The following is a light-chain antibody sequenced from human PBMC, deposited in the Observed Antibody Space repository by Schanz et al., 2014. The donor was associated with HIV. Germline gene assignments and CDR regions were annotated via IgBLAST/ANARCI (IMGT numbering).Light chain of an antibody. CDR3: QQYDNWPRT. CDR1: QSVSSD. Sequence: VLTQSPGILSLSPGERATLSCRASQSVSSDYLNWYQLKPGQAPRLLIYGASTRATGIPVRFSGSGSGTEFTLTISSLQSEDFSVYYCQQYDNWPRTFGQGTKVEIK. J-gene: IGKJ1*01. CDR2: GAS. V-gene: IGKV3-15*01.